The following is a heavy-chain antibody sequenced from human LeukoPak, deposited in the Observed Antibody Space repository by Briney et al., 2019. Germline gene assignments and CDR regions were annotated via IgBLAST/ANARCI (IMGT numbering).Heavy chain of an antibody. J-gene: IGHJ4*02. CDR1: GFTFSSFG. CDR3: GSGDYLVY. D-gene: IGHD3-16*01. V-gene: IGHV3-30*03. Sequence: GGSLRLSCAASGFTFSSFGMHWVRQAPGKGLEWVAFISYGGGNDYYADSVKGRFTISRDNSKNTLYLQMNSLRAEDTAVYYCGSGDYLVYWGQGTLVTVSS. CDR2: ISYGGGND.